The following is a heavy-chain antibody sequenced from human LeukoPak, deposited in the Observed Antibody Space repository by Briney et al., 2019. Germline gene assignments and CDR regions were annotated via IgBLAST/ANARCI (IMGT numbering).Heavy chain of an antibody. CDR1: GFTFDYIW. Sequence: GGSLRLSCAASGFTFDYIWMSWVRQAPGKGLEWVCLIKSKTDGETTDYATPVKGRFTLSRDDSKKMVYLQMNFLKIEDTAVYYCTSVRPYDTGCFDSWGQGTLVTVSS. V-gene: IGHV3-15*01. CDR2: IKSKTDGETT. CDR3: TSVRPYDTGCFDS. D-gene: IGHD3-22*01. J-gene: IGHJ4*02.